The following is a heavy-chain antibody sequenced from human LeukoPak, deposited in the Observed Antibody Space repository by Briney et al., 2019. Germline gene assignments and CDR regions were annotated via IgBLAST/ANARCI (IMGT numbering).Heavy chain of an antibody. J-gene: IGHJ3*02. D-gene: IGHD6-19*01. V-gene: IGHV3-30*18. Sequence: TGGSLRLSCAASGFTFSSFGMHWVGQAPGKGLEWVAVISYDGSKKYYADSVKGRFTISRDNSKNTLYLQMNSLREEDTAVYYCAKPPGYSSGWASDAFDIWGQGTMVTVSS. CDR2: ISYDGSKK. CDR3: AKPPGYSSGWASDAFDI. CDR1: GFTFSSFG.